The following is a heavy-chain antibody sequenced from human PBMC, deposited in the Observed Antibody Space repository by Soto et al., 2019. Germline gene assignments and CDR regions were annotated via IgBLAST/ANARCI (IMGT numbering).Heavy chain of an antibody. Sequence: QVQLVQSGAEVKKPGSSVKVSCKASGGTFSSYAISWVRQAPGQGLEWMGGIIPIFGTANYAQKFQGRVTITADESTSTAYMELSSLRSEDMAVYYCARDGGYYDSSGYGIFDYWGQGTLVTVSS. CDR3: ARDGGYYDSSGYGIFDY. D-gene: IGHD3-22*01. CDR2: IIPIFGTA. CDR1: GGTFSSYA. J-gene: IGHJ4*02. V-gene: IGHV1-69*01.